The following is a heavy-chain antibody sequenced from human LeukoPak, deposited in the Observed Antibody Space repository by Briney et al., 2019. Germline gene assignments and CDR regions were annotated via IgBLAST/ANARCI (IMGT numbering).Heavy chain of an antibody. CDR1: GYHFNMYW. J-gene: IGHJ3*02. V-gene: IGHV5-51*01. D-gene: IGHD5-24*01. Sequence: ESLKISCKGSGYHFNMYWIGWVRQMPGKGLDWMGIIYPGDSDTTYSPSFQGQVTISADKSISTAFLQWSSLKASDTAMYYCARPVEMSVNAFDIWGQGTMVTVSS. CDR3: ARPVEMSVNAFDI. CDR2: IYPGDSDT.